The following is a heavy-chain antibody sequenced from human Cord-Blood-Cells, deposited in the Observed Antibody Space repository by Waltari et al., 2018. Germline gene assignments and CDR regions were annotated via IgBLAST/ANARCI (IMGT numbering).Heavy chain of an antibody. D-gene: IGHD6-19*01. CDR2: INAGNGNT. V-gene: IGHV1-3*01. CDR1: GYTFTSYA. Sequence: QVQLVQSGAEVKTPGASVKVSCKASGYTFTSYAMHWVRQAPGQRLEWMGWINAGNGNTKYSQKFQGRVTITRDTSASTAYMELSSLRSEDTAVYYCARDSSGWYDWYFDLWGRGTLVTVSS. CDR3: ARDSSGWYDWYFDL. J-gene: IGHJ2*01.